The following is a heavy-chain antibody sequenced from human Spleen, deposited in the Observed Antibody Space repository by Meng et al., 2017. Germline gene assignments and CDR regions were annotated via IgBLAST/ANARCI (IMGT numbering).Heavy chain of an antibody. CDR2: ISYDGSYK. CDR1: GFTFSNYG. J-gene: IGHJ4*02. V-gene: IGHV3-30*18. D-gene: IGHD3-22*01. CDR3: AKETSDSSAFYRYDI. Sequence: QVQLVESGGGVVQPGRSLRLSCAASGFTFSNYGMHWVRQAPGKGLEWVAVISYDGSYKNYADSVKGRFTISRDNSKNTLYLQMDSLRAEDTAVYYCAKETSDSSAFYRYDIWGQGSLVTVSS.